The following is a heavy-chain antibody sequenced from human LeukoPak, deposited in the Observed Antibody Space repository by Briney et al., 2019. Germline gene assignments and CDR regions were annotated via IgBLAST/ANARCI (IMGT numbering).Heavy chain of an antibody. V-gene: IGHV4-59*01. CDR2: IYYSGTT. CDR3: ASHMGF. Sequence: SETLSLTCTVSGGSISSNYWSRFRQPPGKGLEWIGYIYYSGTTNYNPSLKSRVTISVDTSKNQFSLKLSSVTAADTAVYYCASHMGFWGQGTLVTVSS. CDR1: GGSISSNY. J-gene: IGHJ4*02.